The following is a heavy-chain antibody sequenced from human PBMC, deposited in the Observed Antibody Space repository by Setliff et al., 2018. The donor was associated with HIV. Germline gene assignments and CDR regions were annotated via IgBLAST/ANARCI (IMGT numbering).Heavy chain of an antibody. CDR3: ARGEYYFDY. CDR1: GGSITGHY. J-gene: IGHJ4*02. V-gene: IGHV4-59*08. Sequence: SETLSLTCTVSGGSITGHYWSWIRQPPGKGLEWIGYIHYSGSSNYNPSLKSRVSISLDTSKKQVSLKLSSVTAADTAVYYCARGEYYFDYWGQGTLVTVSS. CDR2: IHYSGSS.